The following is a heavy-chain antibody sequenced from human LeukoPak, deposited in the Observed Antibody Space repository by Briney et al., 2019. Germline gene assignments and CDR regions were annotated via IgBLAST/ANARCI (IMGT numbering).Heavy chain of an antibody. V-gene: IGHV1-2*06. J-gene: IGHJ4*02. CDR2: INPNSGGT. CDR1: GYTFTGYY. Sequence: GASVKVSCKASGYTFTGYYMPWVRQAPGQGLEWMGRINPNSGGTNYAQKFQGRVTMTRDTSSSTAYMELSRLRSDDTAVYYCARDGSSSTSPFDYWGQGTLVTVSS. D-gene: IGHD6-13*01. CDR3: ARDGSSSTSPFDY.